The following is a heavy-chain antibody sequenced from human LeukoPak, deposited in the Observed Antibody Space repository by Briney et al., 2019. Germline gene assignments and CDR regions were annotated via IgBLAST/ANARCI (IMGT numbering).Heavy chain of an antibody. D-gene: IGHD3-10*01. CDR3: AGLSMVRGVIIHSNWFDP. CDR2: IYYSGST. V-gene: IGHV4-39*07. Sequence: ASETLSLTCTVSGGSISSSNYYWGWIRQPPGKGLEWIGSIYYSGSTYYNPSLKSRVTISVDTSKNQFSLKLSSVTAADTAVYYCAGLSMVRGVIIHSNWFDPWGQGTLVTVSS. CDR1: GGSISSSNYY. J-gene: IGHJ5*02.